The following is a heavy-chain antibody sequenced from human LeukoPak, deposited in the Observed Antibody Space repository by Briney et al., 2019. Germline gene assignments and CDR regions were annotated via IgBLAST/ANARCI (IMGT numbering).Heavy chain of an antibody. J-gene: IGHJ4*02. Sequence: PGGSLRLSCAASGFTFYGMSWVRQAPGKGLEWVSGISNSTYYAESVKGRFTISRDNSKNTLYLQMNSLRAEDTAVYYCAKSMDILTGYLWSLDYWGQGTLVTVSS. D-gene: IGHD3-9*01. CDR1: GFTFYG. CDR3: AKSMDILTGYLWSLDY. CDR2: ISNST. V-gene: IGHV3-23*05.